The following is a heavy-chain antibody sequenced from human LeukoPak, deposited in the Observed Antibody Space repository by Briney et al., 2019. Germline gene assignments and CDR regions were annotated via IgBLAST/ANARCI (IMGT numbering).Heavy chain of an antibody. CDR2: ISGSGGST. Sequence: GGSLRLSCAASGFTFSSYAMSWVRQAPGKGLEWVSAISGSGGSTYYADSVKGRFTISRDNSKNTLFLQMNSLRAVDTALYYCTKRVDGSGTYYIDYWGQGTLVTVSS. CDR1: GFTFSSYA. CDR3: TKRVDGSGTYYIDY. V-gene: IGHV3-23*01. J-gene: IGHJ4*02. D-gene: IGHD3-10*01.